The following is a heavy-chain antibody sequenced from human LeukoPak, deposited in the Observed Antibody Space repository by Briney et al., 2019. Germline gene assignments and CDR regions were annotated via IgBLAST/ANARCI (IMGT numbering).Heavy chain of an antibody. J-gene: IGHJ5*02. CDR3: ARDLCSGGSCYGRFDP. V-gene: IGHV4-59*01. D-gene: IGHD2-15*01. CDR2: IYYSGST. CDR1: GGSISSYY. Sequence: KPSETLSLTCTVSGGSISSYYWSWIRQPPGKGLEWIGYIYYSGSTNYNPSLKSRVTISVDTSKNQFSLKLSSVTAADTAVYYCARDLCSGGSCYGRFDPWGQGTLATVSS.